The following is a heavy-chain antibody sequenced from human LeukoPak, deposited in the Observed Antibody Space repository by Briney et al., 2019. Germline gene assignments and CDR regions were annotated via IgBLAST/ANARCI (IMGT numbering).Heavy chain of an antibody. CDR1: GFTFSSYA. V-gene: IGHV3-23*01. CDR3: ARSIRRDGYKAIDY. J-gene: IGHJ4*02. CDR2: ISGSGGST. D-gene: IGHD5-24*01. Sequence: GGSLRLSCAASGFTFSSYAMSWVRQAPGKGLEWVSAISGSGGSTYYADSVKGRFTISRDNAKNSLYLQMNSLRDEDTAVYYCARSIRRDGYKAIDYWGRGTLVTVSS.